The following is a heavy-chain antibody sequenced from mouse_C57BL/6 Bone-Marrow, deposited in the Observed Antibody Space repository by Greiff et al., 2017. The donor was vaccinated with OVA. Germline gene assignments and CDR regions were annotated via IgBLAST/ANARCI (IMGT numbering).Heavy chain of an antibody. D-gene: IGHD2-5*01. CDR3: AKERGNSNYPYYYAMDY. CDR1: GFSLTSYG. CDR2: IWGDGGK. V-gene: IGHV2-3*01. Sequence: QVQLKESGPGLVAPSQSLSITCTVSGFSLTSYGVSWVRQPPGQGLEWMGVIWGDGGKNNHSALISRLSTSKDNSKSQVVLQLNSLQTDDTATYYCAKERGNSNYPYYYAMDYWGQGTSVTVSS. J-gene: IGHJ4*01.